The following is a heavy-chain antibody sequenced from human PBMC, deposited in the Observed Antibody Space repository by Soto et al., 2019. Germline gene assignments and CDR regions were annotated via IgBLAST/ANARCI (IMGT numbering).Heavy chain of an antibody. D-gene: IGHD2-8*01. CDR3: ARDFAWSTNTTPGEDWLDP. CDR2: ISGDNSNR. J-gene: IGHJ5*02. V-gene: IGHV1-18*01. Sequence: QVQLVQSGVEVKKPGASVKVSCKTSGYTFKKYGITWVRQAPGQGLEWMGWISGDNSNRNYAEKLQGRVTMTTDTSTTTAYMELRSLRSDDTAVYFCARDFAWSTNTTPGEDWLDPWGQGTLVTVSS. CDR1: GYTFKKYG.